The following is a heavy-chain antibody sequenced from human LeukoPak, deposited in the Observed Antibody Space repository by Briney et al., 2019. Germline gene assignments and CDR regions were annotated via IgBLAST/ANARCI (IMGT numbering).Heavy chain of an antibody. CDR3: ARVAGSSPDYFDY. CDR1: GGTFIIYA. CDR2: IIPIFGTA. Sequence: SVKVSCKASGGTFIIYAISWVRQAPGQGLEWMGGIIPIFGTADYAQKFQGRVTITADESTSTAYMELSSLRSEDTAVYYCARVAGSSPDYFDYWGQGTLVTVSS. J-gene: IGHJ4*02. V-gene: IGHV1-69*13. D-gene: IGHD6-6*01.